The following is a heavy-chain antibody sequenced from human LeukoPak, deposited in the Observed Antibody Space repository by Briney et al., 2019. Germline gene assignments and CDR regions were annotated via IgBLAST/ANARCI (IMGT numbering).Heavy chain of an antibody. J-gene: IGHJ5*02. D-gene: IGHD3-3*01. CDR1: GFTFSSYA. V-gene: IGHV3-23*01. CDR3: AKDLREYYDFWSGYGNWFDP. Sequence: GGSLRLSCAAYGFTFSSYAMSWVRQAPGEGLEWVSAISGSGGSTYYADSVKGRFTIARDNTKNTLYLQMNSLRAEDTAVYYCAKDLREYYDFWSGYGNWFDPWGQGTLVTVSS. CDR2: ISGSGGST.